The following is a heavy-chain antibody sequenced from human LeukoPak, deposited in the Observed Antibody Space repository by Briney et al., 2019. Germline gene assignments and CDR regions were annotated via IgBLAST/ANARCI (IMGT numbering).Heavy chain of an antibody. D-gene: IGHD2-2*01. J-gene: IGHJ5*02. V-gene: IGHV1-69*13. CDR1: GGTFSSYA. CDR2: IIPIFGTA. Sequence: ASVKVSCKASGGTFSSYAISWVRQAPGQGLEWMGGIIPIFGTANYAQKFQGRVTITADESTSTAYMELSSLRSEDTAVYYCARERQRGYCSSTSRPGWFDPWGQGTLVTVSS. CDR3: ARERQRGYCSSTSRPGWFDP.